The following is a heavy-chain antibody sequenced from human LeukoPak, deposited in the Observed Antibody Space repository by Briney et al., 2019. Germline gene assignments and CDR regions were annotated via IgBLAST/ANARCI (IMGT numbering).Heavy chain of an antibody. CDR2: IRQDGSEK. J-gene: IGHJ4*01. Sequence: GGSLRLSCEVSGFTFTDYWMNWVRQAPGKGPGWVASIRQDGSEKTYVDSVKGRFTISRDNTKNSLSLQLNVLRAEDTAVYYCARDGTAAGLYFDLWGQGTLVTVSS. V-gene: IGHV3-7*01. CDR3: ARDGTAAGLYFDL. D-gene: IGHD6-13*01. CDR1: GFTFTDYW.